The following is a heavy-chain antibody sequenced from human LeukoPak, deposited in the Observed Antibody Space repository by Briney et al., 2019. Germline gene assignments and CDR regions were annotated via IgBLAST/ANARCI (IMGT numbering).Heavy chain of an antibody. CDR3: AKDQGYYYDSSGYYYFSY. J-gene: IGHJ4*02. CDR1: GFAFSSYA. V-gene: IGHV3-23*01. CDR2: ISGSGGST. Sequence: GSLRLSCAASGFAFSSYAMSWVRQAPGKGLEWVSAISGSGGSTYYADSVKGRFTISGDNSKNTLYLQMNSLRAEDTAVYYCAKDQGYYYDSSGYYYFSYWGQGTLVTVSS. D-gene: IGHD3-22*01.